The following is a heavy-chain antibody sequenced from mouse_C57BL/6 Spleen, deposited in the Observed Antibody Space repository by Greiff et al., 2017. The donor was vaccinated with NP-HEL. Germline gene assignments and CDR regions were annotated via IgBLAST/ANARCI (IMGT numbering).Heavy chain of an antibody. V-gene: IGHV1-26*01. J-gene: IGHJ2*01. D-gene: IGHD2-5*01. CDR3: ARYPSFYSKGDYFDY. CDR1: GYTFTDYY. CDR2: INPNNGGT. Sequence: EVKLQQSGPELVKPGASVKISCKASGYTFTDYYMNWVKQSHGKSLEWIGDINPNNGGTSYNQKFKGKATLTVDKSSSTAYMELRSLTSEDSAVYYCARYPSFYSKGDYFDYWGQGTTLTVSS.